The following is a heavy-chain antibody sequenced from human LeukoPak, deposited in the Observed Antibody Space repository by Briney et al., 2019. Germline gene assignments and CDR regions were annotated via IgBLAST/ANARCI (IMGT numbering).Heavy chain of an antibody. CDR3: ARPVGSWNDAWFDP. V-gene: IGHV5-10-1*01. D-gene: IGHD1-1*01. CDR1: GYSFTSYW. CDR2: IEPSDSYT. J-gene: IGHJ5*02. Sequence: TGESLKISCKGSGYSFTSYWISWVRQMPGKGLEWMGRIEPSDSYTNYSPSFQGHVTISADKSISTAYLQWSSLKASDTAMYYCARPVGSWNDAWFDPWRQGTLVTVSS.